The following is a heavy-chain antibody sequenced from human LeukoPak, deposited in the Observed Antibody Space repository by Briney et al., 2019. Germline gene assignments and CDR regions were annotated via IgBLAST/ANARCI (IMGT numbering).Heavy chain of an antibody. CDR3: AREHLGSSPLDH. D-gene: IGHD6-13*01. V-gene: IGHV1-18*01. CDR2: ISGYNGNT. Sequence: ASVKVSFKASGYTFTTYGITWVRQAPGQGLEWMGWISGYNGNTKYAQKLQGRVTMTTDTSTSTAYMELRSLISDDTAVYYCAREHLGSSPLDHWGQGTLVTVSS. J-gene: IGHJ4*02. CDR1: GYTFTTYG.